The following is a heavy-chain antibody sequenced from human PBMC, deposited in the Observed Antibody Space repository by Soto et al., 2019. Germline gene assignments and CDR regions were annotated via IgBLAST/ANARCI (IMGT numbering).Heavy chain of an antibody. D-gene: IGHD6-13*01. Sequence: QVQLVQSAAEVKKPGSSVRVSCKASGGTLSSYAISWVRQAPGQGLDWVGGTVPITLSTHYAQKFQGRVIITPDEATNTVYMNLGSLRPEATAVYYCARDRSGITGKTRNIYAMDVWGQGTPVTVSS. CDR3: ARDRSGITGKTRNIYAMDV. V-gene: IGHV1-69*01. CDR1: GGTLSSYA. CDR2: TVPITLST. J-gene: IGHJ6*02.